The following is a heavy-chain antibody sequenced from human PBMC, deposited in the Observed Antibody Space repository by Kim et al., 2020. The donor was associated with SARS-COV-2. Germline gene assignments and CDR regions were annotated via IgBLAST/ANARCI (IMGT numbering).Heavy chain of an antibody. J-gene: IGHJ4*02. CDR1: GFTFSNYG. CDR2: ISGSDDST. V-gene: IGHV3-23*01. CDR3: ARRNYFDN. Sequence: GGSLRLSCAASGFTFSNYGMSWVRQAPGKGLEWISLISGSDDSTYYADSVKGRFTISRDNSKKTVYLQMNSLRAEDTAVYYCARRNYFDNWGQGTLVTVS.